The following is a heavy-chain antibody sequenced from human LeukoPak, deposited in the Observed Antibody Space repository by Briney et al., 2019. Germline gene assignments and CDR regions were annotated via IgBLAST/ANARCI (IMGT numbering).Heavy chain of an antibody. CDR3: ARDARDAFDI. J-gene: IGHJ3*02. CDR2: ISSSSSYI. Sequence: GGSLRLSCAASGFTFSSYSMNWVRQAPGKGLEWVSSISSSSSYIYYADSVKGRFTISRDNSKNTLYLQMNSLGAEDTAVYYCARDARDAFDIWGQGTMVTVSS. V-gene: IGHV3-21*04. CDR1: GFTFSSYS.